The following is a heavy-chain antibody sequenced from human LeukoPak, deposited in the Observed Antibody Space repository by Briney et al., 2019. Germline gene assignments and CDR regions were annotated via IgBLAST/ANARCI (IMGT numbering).Heavy chain of an antibody. Sequence: KFQGRVTITRDISASTAYMELSSLRSEDTAVYYCARSMIVVVTHFDYWGQGTLVTVSS. V-gene: IGHV1-3*01. J-gene: IGHJ4*02. CDR3: ARSMIVVVTHFDY. D-gene: IGHD3-22*01.